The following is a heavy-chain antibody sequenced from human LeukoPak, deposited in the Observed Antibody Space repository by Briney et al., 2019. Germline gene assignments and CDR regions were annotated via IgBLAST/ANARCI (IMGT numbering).Heavy chain of an antibody. J-gene: IGHJ4*02. Sequence: PSETLSLTCAVYVGSFRGYYWSWIRQPPGKGLEWIGEINHSGSTNYNPSLKSRVTISVDTSKNQFSLKLSSVTAADTAVYYCAREDVDTAMVTKLDYWGQGTLVTVSS. CDR2: INHSGST. D-gene: IGHD5-18*01. V-gene: IGHV4-34*01. CDR1: VGSFRGYY. CDR3: AREDVDTAMVTKLDY.